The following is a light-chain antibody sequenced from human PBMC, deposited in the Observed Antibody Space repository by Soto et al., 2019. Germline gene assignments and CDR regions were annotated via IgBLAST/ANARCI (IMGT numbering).Light chain of an antibody. CDR3: QQYGTFPRT. Sequence: IVMTQSPGTLSLSPWERATLSCRASQSVSNNYLAWYQQKPGQAPRLLIYGASSRATGIPDRFSGSGSGTDFTLTISRLEPEDFAVYYCQQYGTFPRTFGQGTKVDIK. V-gene: IGKV3-20*01. J-gene: IGKJ1*01. CDR2: GAS. CDR1: QSVSNNY.